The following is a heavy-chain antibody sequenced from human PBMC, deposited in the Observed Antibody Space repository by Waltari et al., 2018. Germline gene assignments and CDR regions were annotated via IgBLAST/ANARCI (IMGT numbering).Heavy chain of an antibody. CDR3: ARHAIKYYDFWSGYNLDP. V-gene: IGHV3-30-3*01. Sequence: QVQLVESGGGVVQPGRSLRLSCAASRFTFRNYAMPWVRQAPGKGLDWVAVISYDGGNKYYADSVKGRFTISRDNSKNTLYLQMNSLRAEDTAVYYCARHAIKYYDFWSGYNLDPWGQGTLVTVSS. CDR2: ISYDGGNK. J-gene: IGHJ5*02. CDR1: RFTFRNYA. D-gene: IGHD3-3*01.